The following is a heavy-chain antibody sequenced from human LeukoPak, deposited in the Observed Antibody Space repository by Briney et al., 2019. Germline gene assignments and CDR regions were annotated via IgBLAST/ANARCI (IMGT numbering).Heavy chain of an antibody. J-gene: IGHJ4*02. CDR2: ISYDGSNK. Sequence: PGGSLRLSCAASGFTFSSYGMHWVRQAPGKGLEWVAVISYDGSNKYYADSVKGRFTISRDNSKNTLYLQMNSLRAEDTAVYYCARSYGWYHGGADYWGQGTLVTVSS. CDR1: GFTFSSYG. V-gene: IGHV3-30*03. D-gene: IGHD6-19*01. CDR3: ARSYGWYHGGADY.